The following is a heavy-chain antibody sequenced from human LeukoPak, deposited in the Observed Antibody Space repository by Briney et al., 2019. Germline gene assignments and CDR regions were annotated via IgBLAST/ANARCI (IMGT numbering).Heavy chain of an antibody. CDR1: GFTFGSHA. Sequence: GGSLRLSCEASGFTFGSHAMYWVRQAPGKGLEWVAGIFGSGGSPHYADPVKGRFTISRDNSRNTVYLQINSLRAEDTAVYYCGKTTVGYSSGQKPAWPVDYWGQGTLVSVSS. V-gene: IGHV3-23*01. D-gene: IGHD5-18*01. CDR3: GKTTVGYSSGQKPAWPVDY. J-gene: IGHJ4*02. CDR2: IFGSGGSP.